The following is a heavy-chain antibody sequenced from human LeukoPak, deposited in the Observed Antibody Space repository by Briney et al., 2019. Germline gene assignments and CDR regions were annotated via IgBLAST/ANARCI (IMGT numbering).Heavy chain of an antibody. D-gene: IGHD2/OR15-2a*01. J-gene: IGHJ4*02. CDR1: GFTFSSYG. CDR3: AKDRGNFKEYYFDY. Sequence: GGSLRLSCAASGFTFSSYGMHWVRQAPGKGLEWVAAISYHGKDKEYADSVKGRFTISRDNSKNTVYLEMNSLRAEDTAVYYCAKDRGNFKEYYFDYWGLGTLVTVSS. V-gene: IGHV3-30*18. CDR2: ISYHGKDK.